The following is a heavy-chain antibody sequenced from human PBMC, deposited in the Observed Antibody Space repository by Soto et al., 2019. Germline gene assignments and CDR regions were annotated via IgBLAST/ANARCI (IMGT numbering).Heavy chain of an antibody. Sequence: PGGSLRLSCAASGFTFSSYAMSWVRQAPGKGLEWVSAISGSGGSTYYADSVKGRFTISRDDSKNTLYLQMNSLRAEDTAVYYCAKDQATYGSGGYYTFDYWGQGTLVTVSS. CDR3: AKDQATYGSGGYYTFDY. CDR1: GFTFSSYA. CDR2: ISGSGGST. D-gene: IGHD3-10*01. V-gene: IGHV3-23*01. J-gene: IGHJ4*02.